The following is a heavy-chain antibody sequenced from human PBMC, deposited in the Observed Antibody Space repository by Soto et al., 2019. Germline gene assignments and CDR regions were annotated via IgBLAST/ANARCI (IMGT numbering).Heavy chain of an antibody. J-gene: IGHJ4*02. CDR1: GFTFSDYY. CDR2: SRDKGTSYST. D-gene: IGHD1-26*01. CDR3: TRSIVGTTSSDY. Sequence: EVQLVESGGGLVQPGGSLRLSCAGSGFTFSDYYIDWVRQAPGEGLEWVGRSRDKGTSYSTDYAASVKGRFTVSRDASKNSLYLQMNSLKTEDTALYYCTRSIVGTTSSDYWGQGTLVTVSS. V-gene: IGHV3-72*01.